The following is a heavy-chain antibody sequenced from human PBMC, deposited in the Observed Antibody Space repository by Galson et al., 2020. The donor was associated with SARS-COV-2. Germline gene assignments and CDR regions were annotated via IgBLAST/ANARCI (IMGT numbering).Heavy chain of an antibody. CDR3: ARAPSGNYYTFDK. J-gene: IGHJ4*02. D-gene: IGHD5-12*01. CDR1: GDSITNTNFC. V-gene: IGHV4-39*07. CDR2: FYYSGSN. Sequence: SETLSLTCSVSGDSITNTNFCSGWMRQPPGKVPEWIGSFYYSGSNYNNPSLESRVTMSVDTSKNQFSLTVASLTAADTAVYYCARAPSGNYYTFDKWGQGTLVTVSS.